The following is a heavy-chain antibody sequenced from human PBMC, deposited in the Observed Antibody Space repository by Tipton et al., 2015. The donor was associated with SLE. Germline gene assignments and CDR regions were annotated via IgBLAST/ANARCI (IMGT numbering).Heavy chain of an antibody. CDR3: AKDIYGSGPRNAFDI. Sequence: SLRLSCAASGFTFDDYAMHWVRQAPGKGLEWVSGISWHSGNIGYADSVKGRFTISRDNAKNSLYLQMNSLRPEDTATYYCAKDIYGSGPRNAFDIWGQGTMVTVSS. D-gene: IGHD3-10*01. J-gene: IGHJ3*02. CDR2: ISWHSGNI. CDR1: GFTFDDYA. V-gene: IGHV3-9*01.